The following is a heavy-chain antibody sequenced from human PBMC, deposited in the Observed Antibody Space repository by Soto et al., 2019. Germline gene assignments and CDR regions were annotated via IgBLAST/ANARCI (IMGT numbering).Heavy chain of an antibody. CDR1: GGSISSYY. D-gene: IGHD4-17*01. CDR2: IYYSGST. Sequence: VQLQESGPGLVTTSETLSLTCNVSGGSISSYYWSWIRQPPGKGLEWIGYIYYSGSTNYNPSLKCRVTISVDKSKNQCSLKLSSVTAADTAVYYCARETTVTTAYYFDYWGQGTLVTVSS. J-gene: IGHJ4*02. V-gene: IGHV4-59*01. CDR3: ARETTVTTAYYFDY.